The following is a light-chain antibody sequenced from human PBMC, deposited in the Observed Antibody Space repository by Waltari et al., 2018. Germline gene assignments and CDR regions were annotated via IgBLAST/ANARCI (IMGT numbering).Light chain of an antibody. Sequence: IQLTQSPSSLSAPVGDSVTITCRASQDISGALAWYQQQPGTGPKLLIYEVSGLESGVPSRFRGSRSGTDFTLTITSLQPDDFATYYCQHYLSYPITFGGGTKVQIK. V-gene: IGKV1-13*02. CDR3: QHYLSYPIT. J-gene: IGKJ4*01. CDR1: QDISGA. CDR2: EVS.